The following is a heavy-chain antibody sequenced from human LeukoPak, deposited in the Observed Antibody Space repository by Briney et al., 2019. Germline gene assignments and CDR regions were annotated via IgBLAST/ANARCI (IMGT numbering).Heavy chain of an antibody. CDR2: IHYSGRT. CDR3: ATLRGSSSAVFDY. D-gene: IGHD2-2*01. CDR1: GGSISSDY. J-gene: IGHJ4*02. V-gene: IGHV4-59*08. Sequence: SETLSLTCTVPGGSISSDYWSWIRQPPGKGLEWIGYIHYSGRTNYNPSLKSRITISVDTSKTQFSLKLSSVTAADTAVYYCATLRGSSSAVFDYWGQGTLVTVSS.